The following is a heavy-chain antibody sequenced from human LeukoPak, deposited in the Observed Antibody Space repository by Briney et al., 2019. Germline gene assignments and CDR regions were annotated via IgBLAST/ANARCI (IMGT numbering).Heavy chain of an antibody. Sequence: GGSLTLSCAAYGFTFSTYAVSWVRQAPGKWLEWVSASSSSGGTTYYADSVKGLFSISRANSKNTLYLRRNSLRAEDTAIYYCAKDRNAWPTNFDAWGQGTLVTVSA. J-gene: IGHJ4*02. CDR1: GFTFSTYA. CDR3: AKDRNAWPTNFDA. D-gene: IGHD5-24*01. CDR2: SSSSGGTT. V-gene: IGHV3-23*01.